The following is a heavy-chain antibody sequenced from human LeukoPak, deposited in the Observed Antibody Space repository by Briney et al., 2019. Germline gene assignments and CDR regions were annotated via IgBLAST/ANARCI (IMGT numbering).Heavy chain of an antibody. CDR1: GGTFTSYD. Sequence: ASVEVSCKASGGTFTSYDINWVRQATGQGLEWMGWMNPNSGNTGYAQKFQGRVTITRNTSISTAYMELSSLRSEDTAVYYCARGLLQYPFYYYYYMDVWGKGTTVTVSS. D-gene: IGHD4-11*01. CDR3: ARGLLQYPFYYYYYMDV. V-gene: IGHV1-8*03. CDR2: MNPNSGNT. J-gene: IGHJ6*03.